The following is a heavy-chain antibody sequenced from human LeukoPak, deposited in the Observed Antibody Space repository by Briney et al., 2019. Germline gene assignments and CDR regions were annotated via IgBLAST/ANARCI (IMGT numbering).Heavy chain of an antibody. D-gene: IGHD3-3*01. Sequence: SETLSLTCTVSGGSISSYYWSWIRQPAGKGLEWIGRIYTSGSTNYNPSLKSRVTMSVDTSKNQFSLKLSSVTAEDTAVYYCAKHTKSYYDFWSDNYYYYYGMDVWGQGTTVTVSS. J-gene: IGHJ6*02. CDR1: GGSISSYY. CDR3: AKHTKSYYDFWSDNYYYYYGMDV. V-gene: IGHV4-4*07. CDR2: IYTSGST.